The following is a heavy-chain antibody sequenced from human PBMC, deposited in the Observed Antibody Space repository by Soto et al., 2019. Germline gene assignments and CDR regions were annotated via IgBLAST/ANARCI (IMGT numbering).Heavy chain of an antibody. V-gene: IGHV3-30*18. CDR3: AKGGYDFWSGPAY. CDR1: GFTFSSYG. J-gene: IGHJ4*02. D-gene: IGHD3-3*01. CDR2: ISSDGRNK. Sequence: QVQLVESGGGVVQPGRSLRLSCSASGFTFSSYGMHWVRQAPGKGLEWVAVISSDGRNKYYADSVKGRFTISRDNSKNTLYLQMNSLRAEDTAVYYCAKGGYDFWSGPAYWGQGTLVTVSS.